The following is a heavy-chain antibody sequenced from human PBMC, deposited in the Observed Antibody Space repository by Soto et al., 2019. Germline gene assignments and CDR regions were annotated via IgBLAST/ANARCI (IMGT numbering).Heavy chain of an antibody. CDR2: IYRSRST. V-gene: IGHV4-4*02. CDR3: ARGNRDYYYYMDV. CDR1: SGSISTSNW. D-gene: IGHD3-10*01. Sequence: QVQLPESGPGLVKPSGTLSLTCAVSSGSISTSNWWSWVRQPPGKGLEWIGEIYRSRSTNYNPSLKSRVTISVDKSTNQFSLKLSSVTAADTAVYYCARGNRDYYYYMDVWGKGTTVTVSS. J-gene: IGHJ6*03.